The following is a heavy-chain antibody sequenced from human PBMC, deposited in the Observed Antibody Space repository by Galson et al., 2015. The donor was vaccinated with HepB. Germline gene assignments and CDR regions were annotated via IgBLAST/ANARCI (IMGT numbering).Heavy chain of an antibody. J-gene: IGHJ6*02. Sequence: QSGAEVKKPGESLKISCKGSGYSFTSYWIGWVRQMPGKGLEWIGIIYPGDSDTRYSPSFQGQVTISADKSISTAYLQWSSLKASDTAMYYWARIPPGLTILGYGMDVWGQGTTVTVSS. CDR3: ARIPPGLTILGYGMDV. CDR2: IYPGDSDT. D-gene: IGHD3-3*01. CDR1: GYSFTSYW. V-gene: IGHV5-51*03.